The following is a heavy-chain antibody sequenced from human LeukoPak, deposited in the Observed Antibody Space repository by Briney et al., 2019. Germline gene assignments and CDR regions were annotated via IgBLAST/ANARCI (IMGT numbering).Heavy chain of an antibody. Sequence: GASVKVSCKGSGYNFDRYGVNWVRQAPGQGLEWVGWISTYNGNTFYAQKFEGRVTMTTDTSTNTVYMDLGSPRSDDTAVYYCARDLEHCRNIICSNSAYWGQGTLVTVSS. D-gene: IGHD2-2*01. V-gene: IGHV1-18*04. J-gene: IGHJ4*02. CDR3: ARDLEHCRNIICSNSAY. CDR2: ISTYNGNT. CDR1: GYNFDRYG.